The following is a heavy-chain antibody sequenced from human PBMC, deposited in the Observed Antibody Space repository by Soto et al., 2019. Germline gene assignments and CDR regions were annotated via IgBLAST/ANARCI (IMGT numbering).Heavy chain of an antibody. Sequence: ASVKVSCKASGYTFTSYGISWVRQAPGQGLEWMGWISAYNGNTNYAQKLQGRVTMTTDTSTSTAYMELRSLRSDDTAVYYCARGRNCSGGSCYLYYYGMDVWGQGTTVTVSS. J-gene: IGHJ6*02. CDR2: ISAYNGNT. CDR1: GYTFTSYG. CDR3: ARGRNCSGGSCYLYYYGMDV. V-gene: IGHV1-18*01. D-gene: IGHD2-15*01.